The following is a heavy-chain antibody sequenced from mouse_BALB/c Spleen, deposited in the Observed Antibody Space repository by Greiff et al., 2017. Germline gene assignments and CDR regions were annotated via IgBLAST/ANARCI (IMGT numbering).Heavy chain of an antibody. CDR2: ISNLAYSI. D-gene: IGHD2-1*01. J-gene: IGHJ1*01. CDR1: GFTFSDYG. V-gene: IGHV5-15*02. Sequence: EVQVVESGGGLVQPGGSRKLSCAASGFTFSDYGMAWVRQAPGKGPEWVAFISNLAYSIYYADTVTGRFTISRENAKNTLYLEMSSLRSEDTAMYYCARDYYGNYVYFDVWGAGTTVTVAS. CDR3: ARDYYGNYVYFDV.